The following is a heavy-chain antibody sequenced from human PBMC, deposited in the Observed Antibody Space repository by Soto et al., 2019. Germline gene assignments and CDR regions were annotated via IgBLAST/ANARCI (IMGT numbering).Heavy chain of an antibody. V-gene: IGHV3-30*03. CDR2: ISFDGGYK. Sequence: QVHLVESGGGVVQPGRSLRLSCAASGFTFSTYDIHWVRQAPGKGLEWVAGISFDGGYKSYIDSVRGRFTISRDNSKNTIYLQMSSLRDEDTALYWCTRGRGPRGQQVPIEFDYWGQGTLVTVSS. D-gene: IGHD6-13*01. J-gene: IGHJ4*02. CDR1: GFTFSTYD. CDR3: TRGRGPRGQQVPIEFDY.